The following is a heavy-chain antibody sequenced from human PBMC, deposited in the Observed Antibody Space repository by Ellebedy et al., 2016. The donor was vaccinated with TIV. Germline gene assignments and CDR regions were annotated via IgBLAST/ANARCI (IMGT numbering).Heavy chain of an antibody. V-gene: IGHV4-34*01. CDR2: INHSGST. CDR1: GGSFSGYY. D-gene: IGHD1-26*01. CDR3: ARVGIVGAT. J-gene: IGHJ5*02. Sequence: MPSETLSLTCAVYGGSFSGYYWSWIRQPPGKGLEWIGEINHSGSTNYNPSLKSRVTVSVDTSKNQFSLKLSSVTAADTAVYYCARVGIVGATWGQGTLVTVSS.